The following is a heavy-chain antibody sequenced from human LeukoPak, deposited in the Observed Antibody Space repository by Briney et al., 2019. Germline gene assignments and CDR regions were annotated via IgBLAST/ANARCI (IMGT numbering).Heavy chain of an antibody. J-gene: IGHJ3*02. Sequence: SVKVSCKASGFSFTNSAVQWVRQARGQGLEWIGWIVVGSGNTIYVQKFQERVTITRDMSTSTAYMELSSLRSEDTAVYYCAAGYIGGAMVTNAFDIWGQGTMVTVS. CDR1: GFSFTNSA. V-gene: IGHV1-58*01. CDR3: AAGYIGGAMVTNAFDI. D-gene: IGHD5-18*01. CDR2: IVVGSGNT.